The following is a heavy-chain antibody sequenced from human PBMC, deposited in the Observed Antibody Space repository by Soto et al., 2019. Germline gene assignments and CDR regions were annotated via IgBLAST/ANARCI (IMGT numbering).Heavy chain of an antibody. J-gene: IGHJ4*02. Sequence: SGPTLVNPTQTLTLTCSFSGFSLSTSEVGVGWIRQPPGKALEWLALIYGDDDKRYSPSLKSRLTITKDTSKNQVVLTVTNMDPVDTATYYCARLTLTGYYFDYWGQGTLVTVSS. V-gene: IGHV2-5*02. D-gene: IGHD3-9*01. CDR1: GFSLSTSEVG. CDR3: ARLTLTGYYFDY. CDR2: IYGDDDK.